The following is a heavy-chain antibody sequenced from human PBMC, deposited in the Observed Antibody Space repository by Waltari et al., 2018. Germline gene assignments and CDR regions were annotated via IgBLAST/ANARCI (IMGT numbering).Heavy chain of an antibody. CDR3: TKGAWLDY. Sequence: EVQVLESGGGLVQPGGSLRLFCAASGFPFSTYDMSWVRQTPGKGLEWVSAILHRDGTSYYTDSAKGRFTISKDNSKNILYLQMNNLRAEDTALYYCTKGAWLDYWGQGTLVTVSS. CDR1: GFPFSTYD. CDR2: ILHRDGTS. J-gene: IGHJ4*02. V-gene: IGHV3-23*01.